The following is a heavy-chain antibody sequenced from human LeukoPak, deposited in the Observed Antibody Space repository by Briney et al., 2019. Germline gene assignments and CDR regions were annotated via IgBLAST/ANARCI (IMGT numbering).Heavy chain of an antibody. CDR3: ARDAGRDGYNRGAFDI. Sequence: SETLSLTCTVSGGSISSYYWSWIRQPAGKGLEWIGRIYTSGSTNHNPSLKSRVTMSVDTSKNQFSLKLSSVTAADTAVYYCARDAGRDGYNRGAFDIWGQGTMVTVSS. J-gene: IGHJ3*02. D-gene: IGHD5-24*01. CDR2: IYTSGST. V-gene: IGHV4-4*07. CDR1: GGSISSYY.